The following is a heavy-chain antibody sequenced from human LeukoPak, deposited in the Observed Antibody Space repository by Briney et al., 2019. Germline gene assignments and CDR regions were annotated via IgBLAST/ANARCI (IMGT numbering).Heavy chain of an antibody. V-gene: IGHV4-59*11. Sequence: SETLSLTCTVSGVSISNHYWSWIRQPPGKGLEWIGYIFYSGSTNYNPSLKSRVTMSRDTSKSHFSLKLSSVTAADTAVYYCARGASPDFWGQGTLVTVSS. CDR2: IFYSGST. J-gene: IGHJ4*02. CDR1: GVSISNHY. CDR3: ARGASPDF.